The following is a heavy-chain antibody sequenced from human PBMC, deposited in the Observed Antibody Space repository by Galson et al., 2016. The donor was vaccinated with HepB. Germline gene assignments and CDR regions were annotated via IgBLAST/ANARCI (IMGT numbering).Heavy chain of an antibody. D-gene: IGHD3-22*01. CDR1: GGSISYNYW. J-gene: IGHJ4*02. CDR2: IYHSGIS. V-gene: IGHV4-4*02. Sequence: SETLSLTCAVSGGSISYNYWWSWVRQPPGQGLEWIGQIYHSGISNYNPSLKSRVSISVAESKNHFSLQLTSVTAADTAIYFCAKSRYSDTTGYFFPDFWGQGTLVTVSS. CDR3: AKSRYSDTTGYFFPDF.